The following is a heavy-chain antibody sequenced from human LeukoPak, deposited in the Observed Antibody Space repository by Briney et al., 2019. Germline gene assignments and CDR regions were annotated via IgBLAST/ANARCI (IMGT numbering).Heavy chain of an antibody. J-gene: IGHJ5*02. CDR1: GFTFSSYA. D-gene: IGHD2-8*01. CDR2: ISGSGGST. V-gene: IGHV3-23*01. Sequence: GGSLRLSCAASGFTFSSYAMSWVRQAPGKGLEWVSAISGSGGSTYYADSVKGRSTISRDNSKNTLYLQMNSLRAEDTAVYYCAKIRDCTNGVCPEWFDPWGQGTLVTVSS. CDR3: AKIRDCTNGVCPEWFDP.